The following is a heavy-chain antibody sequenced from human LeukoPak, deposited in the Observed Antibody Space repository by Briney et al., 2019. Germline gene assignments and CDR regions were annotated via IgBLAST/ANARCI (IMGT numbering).Heavy chain of an antibody. V-gene: IGHV3-21*01. Sequence: GGSLRLSCAASGFTFSSYTMNWVRQAPGKGLEWVSSISSSSSYIYHADSVKGRFTFSRDNAKNSLYLQMNSLRAEDTAVYYCARSGWFGELGFDYWGQGTLVTVSS. CDR2: ISSSSSYI. J-gene: IGHJ4*02. CDR1: GFTFSSYT. CDR3: ARSGWFGELGFDY. D-gene: IGHD3-10*01.